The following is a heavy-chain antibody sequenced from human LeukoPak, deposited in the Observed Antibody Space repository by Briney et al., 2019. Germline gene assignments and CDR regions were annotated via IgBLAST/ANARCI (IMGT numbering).Heavy chain of an antibody. V-gene: IGHV3-74*01. D-gene: IGHD5/OR15-5a*01. J-gene: IGHJ4*02. CDR2: INSDGSST. CDR1: GFTFSTYW. CDR3: ARVFSTYYFDY. Sequence: GGSLRLSCAASGFTFSTYWMHWVCQAPGKGLVWVSGINSDGSSTTYADSVKGRFTISRDNAKNTLYLQMNSLRPEDTAVYYCARVFSTYYFDYWGQGTLVTVSS.